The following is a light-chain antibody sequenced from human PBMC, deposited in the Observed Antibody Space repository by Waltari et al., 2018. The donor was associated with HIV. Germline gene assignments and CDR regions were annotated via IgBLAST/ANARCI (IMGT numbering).Light chain of an antibody. CDR1: ALTKYA. Sequence: SYALTQPSSVSVSPGQTARITCSGDALTKYAARWYQQKPGQAPVLVIYKNTERPSGIPGRFSGSRSGTTVTLTISGAQVGDEADYYCFSAADDNLRVFGGGTKLTVL. CDR3: FSAADDNLRV. V-gene: IGLV3-27*01. J-gene: IGLJ3*02. CDR2: KNT.